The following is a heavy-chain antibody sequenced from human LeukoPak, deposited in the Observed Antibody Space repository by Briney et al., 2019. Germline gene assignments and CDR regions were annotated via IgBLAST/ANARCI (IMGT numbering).Heavy chain of an antibody. V-gene: IGHV1-2*02. D-gene: IGHD4-23*01. J-gene: IGHJ3*02. Sequence: ASVKVSCKASGYTFTGYYIHWVRQAPGQGLEWMGWINPNTGDTNYSQNFQGRVTMTRDSSISTAYMELSRLRSDDTAVYYCARDSPGGMTTVVRSHKNSKDAFDIWGQGTMVTVSS. CDR2: INPNTGDT. CDR1: GYTFTGYY. CDR3: ARDSPGGMTTVVRSHKNSKDAFDI.